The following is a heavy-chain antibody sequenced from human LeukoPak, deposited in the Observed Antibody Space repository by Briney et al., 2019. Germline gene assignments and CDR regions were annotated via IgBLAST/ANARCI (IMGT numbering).Heavy chain of an antibody. CDR3: ARDRSPWLVQGGLYYFDY. Sequence: ASVKVSCKASGYTFTSYGINWVRQAPGQGREGMGWISAYNGNTNLAQKLQGRVTMTTDTSTSTGYMELRSLRSDDTAVYYCARDRSPWLVQGGLYYFDYCGQGTLGTVSS. D-gene: IGHD3-22*01. CDR2: ISAYNGNT. CDR1: GYTFTSYG. J-gene: IGHJ4*02. V-gene: IGHV1-18*01.